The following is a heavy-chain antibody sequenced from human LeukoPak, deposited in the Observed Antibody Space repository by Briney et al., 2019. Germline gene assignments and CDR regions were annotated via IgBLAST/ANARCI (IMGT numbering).Heavy chain of an antibody. CDR1: GGSISSYY. CDR2: IYYSGST. V-gene: IGHV4-59*01. D-gene: IGHD2-2*01. Sequence: PSETLCLTCAVSGGSISSYYWSWIRQPPGKGLEWVGYIYYSGSTNYNPSLKSRVTISVDTSKHQFSLKLSSVTAADTAVYYCARDAGYSCSSTSCYLSWFDPWGQGTLVTVSS. J-gene: IGHJ5*02. CDR3: ARDAGYSCSSTSCYLSWFDP.